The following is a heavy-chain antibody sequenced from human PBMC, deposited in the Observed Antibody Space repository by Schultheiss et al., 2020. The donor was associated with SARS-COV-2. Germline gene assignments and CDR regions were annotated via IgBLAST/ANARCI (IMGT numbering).Heavy chain of an antibody. CDR2: MNPNSGNT. V-gene: IGHV1-8*01. Sequence: GESLKISCKASGYTFTSYDINWVRQATGQGLKWMGWMNPNSGNTGYAQKFQGRVTMTRNTSTSTVYMELSSLRSEDTAVYYCARVGVGTVVPFDYYYYGMDVWGQGTTVTVSS. CDR1: GYTFTSYD. D-gene: IGHD2-2*01. J-gene: IGHJ6*02. CDR3: ARVGVGTVVPFDYYYYGMDV.